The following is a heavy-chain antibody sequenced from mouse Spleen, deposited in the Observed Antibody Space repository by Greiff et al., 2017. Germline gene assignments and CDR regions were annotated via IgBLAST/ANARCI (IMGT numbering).Heavy chain of an antibody. CDR3: ARQPYGWPMDY. Sequence: DVKLVESGGGLVQPGGSLSLSCAASGFTFTDYYMSWVRQPPGKALEWLGFIRNKPNGYTTEYSASVKGRFTISRDNSQSILYLQMNALRAEDSATYYCARQPYGWPMDYWGQGTSVTVSS. J-gene: IGHJ4*01. CDR2: IRNKPNGYTT. CDR1: GFTFTDYY. D-gene: IGHD1-1*01. V-gene: IGHV7-3*01.